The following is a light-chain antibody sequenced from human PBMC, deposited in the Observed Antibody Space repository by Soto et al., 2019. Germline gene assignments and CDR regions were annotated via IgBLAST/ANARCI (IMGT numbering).Light chain of an antibody. CDR3: KQANSFPQS. V-gene: IGKV1-12*01. CDR2: AAS. Sequence: DIQMTQSPSSVSASVGDRVTITCRASQGISSWLAWYQQKPGKALKLLLYAASSMQSGVPSRFSGSGSGTDLTLTMSGLQPEDFATYYCKQANSFPQSFGRGTKVEIK. CDR1: QGISSW. J-gene: IGKJ4*01.